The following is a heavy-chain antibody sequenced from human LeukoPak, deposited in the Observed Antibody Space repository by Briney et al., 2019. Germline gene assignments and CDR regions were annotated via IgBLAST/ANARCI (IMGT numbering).Heavy chain of an antibody. CDR1: GGSISSYY. Sequence: PSETLSLTCTVSGGSISSYYWSWIRQPPGKGLEGLGYIYYSGSTNYNPSLKSRVTISVDTSNNQFSLKLSSVTAADTAVYYCARHLSGSYPFFDYWGQGTLVTVSS. CDR3: ARHLSGSYPFFDY. D-gene: IGHD3-10*01. J-gene: IGHJ4*02. CDR2: IYYSGST. V-gene: IGHV4-59*08.